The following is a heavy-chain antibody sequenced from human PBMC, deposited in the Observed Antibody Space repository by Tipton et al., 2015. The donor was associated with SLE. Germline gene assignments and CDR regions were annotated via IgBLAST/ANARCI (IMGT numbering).Heavy chain of an antibody. J-gene: IGHJ4*02. V-gene: IGHV4-34*01. CDR1: GGSFSGYY. CDR3: AGLWGAYYFDY. CDR2: INHSGST. Sequence: LRLSCAVYGGSFSGYYWSWIRQPPGKGLEWIGEINHSGSTNYNPSLKSRVTISVDTSKNQFSLKLSSVTAADTAVYYCAGLWGAYYFDYWGQGTLVTVSS. D-gene: IGHD3-16*01.